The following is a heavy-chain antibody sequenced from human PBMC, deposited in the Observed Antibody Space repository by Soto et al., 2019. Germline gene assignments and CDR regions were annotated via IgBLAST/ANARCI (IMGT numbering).Heavy chain of an antibody. CDR1: GFTFSSYG. J-gene: IGHJ4*02. CDR2: ISYDGSTK. CDR3: AKDNSPRIAAAGSIDY. D-gene: IGHD6-13*01. Sequence: GGSLRLSCAASGFTFSSYGMHWVRQAPGKGLEWVAVISYDGSTKYYADSVKGRFTISRDNSKNSLYLQMNSLRAEDTAVYYCAKDNSPRIAAAGSIDYWGQGTLVTVSS. V-gene: IGHV3-30*18.